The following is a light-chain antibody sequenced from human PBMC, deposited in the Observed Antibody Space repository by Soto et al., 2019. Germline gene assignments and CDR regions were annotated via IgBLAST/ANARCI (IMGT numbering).Light chain of an antibody. CDR2: GAS. CDR1: QSVSGN. V-gene: IGKV3-15*01. J-gene: IGKJ4*01. CDR3: QQYNNWSPFT. Sequence: EIVMTQSPATLSVSPGERATLSCSASQSVSGNLAWYQQKPGQAPRLLIYGASTRATGIPARFSGSGSGTEFTLTISSLQSEDFAVYYCQQYNNWSPFTVGGGTKVEIK.